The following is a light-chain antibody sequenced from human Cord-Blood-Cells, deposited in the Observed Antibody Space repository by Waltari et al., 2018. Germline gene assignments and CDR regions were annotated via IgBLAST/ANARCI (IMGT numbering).Light chain of an antibody. CDR1: QGISNY. Sequence: DIQLTQSLSSLSASVGDSVTITCRASQGISNYVAWYQQKPGKVPKLLIYAASTLQSGVPSRFSGSGSGTEFTLTISSLQPEDVATYYCQKYNSAPRTFGQGTKVEIK. CDR2: AAS. J-gene: IGKJ1*01. V-gene: IGKV1-27*01. CDR3: QKYNSAPRT.